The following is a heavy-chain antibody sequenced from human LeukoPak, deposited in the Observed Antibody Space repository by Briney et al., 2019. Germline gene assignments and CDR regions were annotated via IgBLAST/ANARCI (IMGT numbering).Heavy chain of an antibody. CDR3: ARDREDYRASDY. J-gene: IGHJ4*02. V-gene: IGHV4-30-2*01. CDR2: IYHSGST. Sequence: SETLSLTCTVSGGSISSGGYYWSWIRQPPGKGLEWIGYIYHSGSTYYNPSLKSRVTISVDRSKNQFSLKLSSVTAADTAVYYCARDREDYRASDYWGQGTLVTVSS. D-gene: IGHD4-11*01. CDR1: GGSISSGGYY.